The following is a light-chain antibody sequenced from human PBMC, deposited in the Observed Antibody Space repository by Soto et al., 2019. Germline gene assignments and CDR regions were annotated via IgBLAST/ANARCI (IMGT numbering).Light chain of an antibody. Sequence: EIVLTQSPATLSVSPGESAALSWLASQSISSNLAWYQQKPGQAPRLLMFRTSSRATGFPDRFSGSGSGTDFTLTISRLEPEDFAVYYCQQYGSSPRTFGQGTKVDI. CDR1: QSISSN. V-gene: IGKV3-20*01. CDR2: RTS. J-gene: IGKJ1*01. CDR3: QQYGSSPRT.